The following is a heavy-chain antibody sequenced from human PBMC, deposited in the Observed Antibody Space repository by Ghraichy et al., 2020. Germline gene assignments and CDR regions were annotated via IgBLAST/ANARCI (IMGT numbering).Heavy chain of an antibody. J-gene: IGHJ6*02. D-gene: IGHD3-9*01. CDR2: ISWDGGST. CDR1: GFTFDDYT. V-gene: IGHV3-43*01. Sequence: GGSLRLSCAASGFTFDDYTMHWVRQAPGKGLEWVSLISWDGGSTYYADSVKGRFTISRDNSKNSLYLQMNSLRTEDTALYYCAKDKVRGEYYDILTGYWSYYYGIDVWGQGATVTVSS. CDR3: AKDKVRGEYYDILTGYWSYYYGIDV.